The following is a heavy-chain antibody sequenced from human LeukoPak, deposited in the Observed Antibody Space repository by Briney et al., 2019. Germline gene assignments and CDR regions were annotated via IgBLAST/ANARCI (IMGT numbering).Heavy chain of an antibody. CDR2: IRYDGSDK. CDR1: GFTFSSHG. D-gene: IGHD6-19*01. CDR3: ARDPGYSSGWLFDY. J-gene: IGHJ4*02. V-gene: IGHV3-30*02. Sequence: GGSLRLSCAASGFTFSSHGMHWVRQAPGKGLEWVAFIRYDGSDKYYADSVKGRFTISRDNSKNTLYLQMNSLRAEDTAVYYCARDPGYSSGWLFDYWGQGTLVTVSP.